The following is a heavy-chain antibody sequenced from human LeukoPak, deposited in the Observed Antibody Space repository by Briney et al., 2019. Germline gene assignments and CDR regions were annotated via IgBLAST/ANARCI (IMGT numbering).Heavy chain of an antibody. J-gene: IGHJ4*02. CDR2: VYYSGNT. CDR3: ARSTLVGGPVGY. V-gene: IGHV4-30-4*07. CDR1: GGSISSGDYS. Sequence: PSQTLSLTCAVSGGSISSGDYSWNWIRQPPGKGLEWIGFVYYSGNTYYNPSLKSRLTMSVDTSKNQFSLKLSSVTAADTAVYYCARSTLVGGPVGYWGQGTLVTVSS. D-gene: IGHD2-15*01.